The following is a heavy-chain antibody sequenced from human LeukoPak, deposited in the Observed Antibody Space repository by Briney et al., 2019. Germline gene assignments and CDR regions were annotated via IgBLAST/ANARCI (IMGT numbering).Heavy chain of an antibody. CDR2: IRYDGSNK. Sequence: GGSLRLSCAASGFTFSSYGMHWVRQAPGKGLEWVAFIRYDGSNKYYADSVKGRFTISRDNSKNTLYLQMNSLRAEDTAVYYCAKEGFRSYYFDYWGQGTLVTVSS. J-gene: IGHJ4*02. V-gene: IGHV3-30*02. CDR1: GFTFSSYG. D-gene: IGHD1-26*01. CDR3: AKEGFRSYYFDY.